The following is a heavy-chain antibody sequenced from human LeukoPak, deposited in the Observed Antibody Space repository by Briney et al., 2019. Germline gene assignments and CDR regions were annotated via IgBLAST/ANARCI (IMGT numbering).Heavy chain of an antibody. Sequence: GSSVKLSCKPSGCTFSSYAISWVRQAPGHGLEWMGGIIPIFGTANYAQKFQGRVTITADKSTSTAYMELSSLRSEDTAVYYCASGGTYYDFWSGSRSALDYWGQGTLVTVSS. CDR1: GCTFSSYA. V-gene: IGHV1-69*06. CDR3: ASGGTYYDFWSGSRSALDY. J-gene: IGHJ4*02. D-gene: IGHD3-3*01. CDR2: IIPIFGTA.